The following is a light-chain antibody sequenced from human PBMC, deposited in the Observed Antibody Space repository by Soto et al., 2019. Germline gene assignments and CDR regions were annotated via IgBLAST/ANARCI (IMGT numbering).Light chain of an antibody. CDR3: QQYNSYSWT. J-gene: IGKJ1*01. CDR2: KAS. V-gene: IGKV1-5*03. CDR1: QSISNW. Sequence: DIQMTQSPSTLSASVGDRVTITCRASQSISNWLAWYQQKPGKAPKLLIYKASSLESGVTSRFSGRGSWTEFTLNISSLQPDDFANSSCQQYNSYSWTFGQGTKVEIK.